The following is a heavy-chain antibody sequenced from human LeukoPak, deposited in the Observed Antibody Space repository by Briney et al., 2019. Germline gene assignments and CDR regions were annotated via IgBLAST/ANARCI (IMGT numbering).Heavy chain of an antibody. Sequence: PSETLSLTCTVSGGSISSSSYYWGWIRQPPGKGLEWSGSIYYSGSTYYNPSLKSRVTISVDTSKNQFSLKLSSVTAADTAVYYCARHAMLSGSYLYNWFDPWGQGTLVTVSS. CDR1: GGSISSSSYY. CDR2: IYYSGST. D-gene: IGHD1-26*01. CDR3: ARHAMLSGSYLYNWFDP. V-gene: IGHV4-39*01. J-gene: IGHJ5*02.